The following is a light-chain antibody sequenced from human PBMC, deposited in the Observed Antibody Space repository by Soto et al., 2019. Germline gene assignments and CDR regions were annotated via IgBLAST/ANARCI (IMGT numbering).Light chain of an antibody. J-gene: IGLJ2*01. CDR1: SSDVGGYNY. CDR3: SSYTTDNTRV. Sequence: QSALTQHASVSGSPGQSITIFCTGTSSDVGGYNYVSWYQQYPGKAPKLMIYEVNNRPSGVSNRFSGSKSGNTASLTISGLQADDEADYYCSSYTTDNTRVFGGGTKVTVL. V-gene: IGLV2-14*01. CDR2: EVN.